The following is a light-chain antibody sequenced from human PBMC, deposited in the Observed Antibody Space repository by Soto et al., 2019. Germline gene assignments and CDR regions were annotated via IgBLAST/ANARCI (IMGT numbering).Light chain of an antibody. J-gene: IGLJ2*01. Sequence: QSALTQPASVSGSLGQSITISCTGTSSDVGGYDYVSWYQQHPGKAPKLIIYEVSSRPSGVSNRFSGSKSGSTASLTISGLQADDEADYYCSSYTSSSTVVFGGGTKLTVL. V-gene: IGLV2-14*01. CDR3: SSYTSSSTVV. CDR2: EVS. CDR1: SSDVGGYDY.